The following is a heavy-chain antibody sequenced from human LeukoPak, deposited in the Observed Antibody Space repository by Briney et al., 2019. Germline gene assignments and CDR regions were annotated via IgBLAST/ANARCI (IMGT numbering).Heavy chain of an antibody. J-gene: IGHJ2*01. CDR1: GFTFSSYW. Sequence: PGGSLRLSCAASGFTFSSYWMHWVRQAPGKGLVWVSRITGDGSSTTYADSVKGRFTISRDNAKNTVFLQMISLRAEDTAVYYCARDTGWYFDLWGRGTLVTVSS. CDR3: ARDTGWYFDL. CDR2: ITGDGSST. V-gene: IGHV3-74*01. D-gene: IGHD4-17*01.